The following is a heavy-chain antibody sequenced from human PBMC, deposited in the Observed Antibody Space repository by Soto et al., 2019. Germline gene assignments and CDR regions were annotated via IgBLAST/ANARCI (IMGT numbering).Heavy chain of an antibody. CDR2: INPNTGGT. CDR1: GYTFTSYY. V-gene: IGHV1-2*04. J-gene: IGHJ6*02. CDR3: ARSEAVLRRQNYYYYYSMDV. D-gene: IGHD4-17*01. Sequence: GASVKVSCKASGYTFTSYYVHWVRQAPGQGLEWMGWINPNTGGTNYAQKFQGWVTMTRDTSISTAYMELSRLRSDDTAMYYCARSEAVLRRQNYYYYYSMDVWGQGTTVTVSS.